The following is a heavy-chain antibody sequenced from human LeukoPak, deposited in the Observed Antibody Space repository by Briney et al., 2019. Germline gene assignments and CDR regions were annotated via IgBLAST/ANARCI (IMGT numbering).Heavy chain of an antibody. CDR2: IYTSGST. D-gene: IGHD2-2*01. Sequence: SETLSLTCTVSGGSISSYYWSWIRQPPGKGLEWIGYIYTSGSTNYNPSLKSRVTISVDTSKNQFSLKLSSVTAADTAVYYCAGSYRGDIVVVPAASGAFDIWGQGIMVTVSS. V-gene: IGHV4-4*09. CDR3: AGSYRGDIVVVPAASGAFDI. J-gene: IGHJ3*02. CDR1: GGSISSYY.